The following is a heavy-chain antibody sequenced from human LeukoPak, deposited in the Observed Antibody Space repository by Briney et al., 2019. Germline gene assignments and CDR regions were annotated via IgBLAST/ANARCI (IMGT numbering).Heavy chain of an antibody. J-gene: IGHJ5*02. CDR1: GGSISSYY. D-gene: IGHD6-13*01. CDR2: IYYSGST. V-gene: IGHV4-59*01. CDR3: ARVKSSSWYGTEWFDP. Sequence: SETLSLTCTVSGGSISSYYWSWIRQPPGKGLEWIGYIYYSGSTNYNPSLKSRVTISVDTSKNQFSLKLSSVTAADTAVYYCARVKSSSWYGTEWFDPWGQGTLVTVSS.